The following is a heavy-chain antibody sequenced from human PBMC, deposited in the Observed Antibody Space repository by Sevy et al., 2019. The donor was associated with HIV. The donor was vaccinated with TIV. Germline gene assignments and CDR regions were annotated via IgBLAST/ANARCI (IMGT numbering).Heavy chain of an antibody. Sequence: GGSLRLSCAASGFTFSTYAMSWVRQAPGKGLEWVSVISGSGGDKFYADSVKGRFTISRDNSKNTQYLQMNSLRAEDTAVYYCAKDAYYYDSSGYSMSQWYYGMDVWGQGTTVTVSS. D-gene: IGHD3-22*01. V-gene: IGHV3-23*01. CDR3: AKDAYYYDSSGYSMSQWYYGMDV. CDR2: ISGSGGDK. CDR1: GFTFSTYA. J-gene: IGHJ6*02.